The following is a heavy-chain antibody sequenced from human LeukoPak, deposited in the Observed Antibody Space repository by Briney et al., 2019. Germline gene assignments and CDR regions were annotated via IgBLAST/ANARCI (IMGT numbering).Heavy chain of an antibody. D-gene: IGHD3-16*01. V-gene: IGHV3-30*02. CDR2: IRYDGSDK. J-gene: IGHJ6*03. CDR3: LAGYYYYYMDV. Sequence: GGSLRLSCEASGFTFTTYGMHWVRQVPGKGLEWVAFIRYDGSDKYYVDSVKGRFTISRDNAKNTLYLQMTSLSAEDTAVYYALAGYYYYYMDVWGKGTTVTVSS. CDR1: GFTFTTYG.